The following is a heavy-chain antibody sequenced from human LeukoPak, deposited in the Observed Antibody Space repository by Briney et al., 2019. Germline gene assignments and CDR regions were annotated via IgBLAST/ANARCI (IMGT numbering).Heavy chain of an antibody. CDR2: ISSSSSYI. V-gene: IGHV3-21*01. J-gene: IGHJ5*02. Sequence: GGSLRLSCAASGFYFTTYVMGWVRQAPGKGLEWVSSISSSSSYIYYADSVKGRFTISRDNAKNSLYLQMNSLRAEDTAVYYCARSYDCSGGSCYSGWFDPWGQGTLVTVSS. CDR3: ARSYDCSGGSCYSGWFDP. CDR1: GFYFTTYV. D-gene: IGHD2-15*01.